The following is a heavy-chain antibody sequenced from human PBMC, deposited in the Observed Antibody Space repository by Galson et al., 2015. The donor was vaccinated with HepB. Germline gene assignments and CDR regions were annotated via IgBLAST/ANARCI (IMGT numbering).Heavy chain of an antibody. CDR3: AKDFTYYYDSSGYRDAFDI. D-gene: IGHD3-22*01. V-gene: IGHV3-30*18. Sequence: SLRLSCAASGFTFSSYGMHWVRQAPGKGLEWVAVISYDGSNKYYADSVKGRFTISRDNSKNTLYLQMNSLRAEDTAVYYCAKDFTYYYDSSGYRDAFDIWGQGTMVTVSS. J-gene: IGHJ3*02. CDR2: ISYDGSNK. CDR1: GFTFSSYG.